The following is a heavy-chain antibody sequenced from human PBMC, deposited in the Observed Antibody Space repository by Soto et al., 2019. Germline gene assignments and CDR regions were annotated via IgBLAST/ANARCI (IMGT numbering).Heavy chain of an antibody. Sequence: SVKVSCKASGGTFSSYAISWVRQAPGQGLEWMGGIIPIFGTANYAQKFQGRVTITADESTSTAYMELSSLRSEDTAVYYCASKEGDFWSGYPYYYYGMDVWGQGTTVTVSS. CDR2: IIPIFGTA. CDR1: GGTFSSYA. CDR3: ASKEGDFWSGYPYYYYGMDV. J-gene: IGHJ6*02. V-gene: IGHV1-69*13. D-gene: IGHD3-3*01.